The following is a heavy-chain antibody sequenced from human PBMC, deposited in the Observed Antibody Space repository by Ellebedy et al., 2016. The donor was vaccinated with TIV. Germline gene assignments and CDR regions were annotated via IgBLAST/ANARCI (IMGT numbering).Heavy chain of an antibody. CDR1: GGSSSGYY. D-gene: IGHD6-6*01. V-gene: IGHV4-34*01. CDR3: ARVGWSSSSSYYYYYYMDV. Sequence: SETLSLTXAVYGGSSSGYYWSWIRQPPGKGLEWIGEINHSGSTNYNPSLKSRVTISVDTSKNQFSLKLSSVTAADTAVYYCARVGWSSSSSYYYYYYMDVWGKGTTVTVSS. CDR2: INHSGST. J-gene: IGHJ6*03.